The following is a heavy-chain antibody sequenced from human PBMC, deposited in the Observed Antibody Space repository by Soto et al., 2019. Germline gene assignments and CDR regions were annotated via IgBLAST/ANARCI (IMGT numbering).Heavy chain of an antibody. CDR3: TTVGGSSGSGRTSYYYYYYLDV. CDR2: IKSKTEGGTT. D-gene: IGHD3-10*01. J-gene: IGHJ6*03. CDR1: GFTFSNAW. V-gene: IGHV3-15*01. Sequence: EVQLVESGGGLVKPGGSLRLSCAASGFTFSNAWMSWVRQAPGKGLEWVGRIKSKTEGGTTDYAAPVKGRFTISRDDSKNPLYLQMNSLKTEDTAVYYCTTVGGSSGSGRTSYYYYYYLDVWGKGTTVTVSS.